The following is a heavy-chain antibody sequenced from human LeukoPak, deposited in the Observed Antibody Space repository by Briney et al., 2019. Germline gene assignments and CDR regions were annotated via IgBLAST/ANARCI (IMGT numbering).Heavy chain of an antibody. CDR2: IWSYGNNK. CDR3: VRDSAGFDY. J-gene: IGHJ4*02. CDR1: GFNFSSLG. Sequence: PGGSLRLPCAASGFNFSSLGMHWVRQAPGKGLEWVAVIWSYGNNKYYAESVEGRFTISRDNSMHTLYLQMNSLRAEDTAVYYCVRDSAGFDYWGQGTLVTVSS. V-gene: IGHV3-33*01.